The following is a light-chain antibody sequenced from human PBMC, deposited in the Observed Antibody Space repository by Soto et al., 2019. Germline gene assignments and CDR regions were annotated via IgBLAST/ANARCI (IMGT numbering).Light chain of an antibody. J-gene: IGKJ1*01. CDR2: GAS. CDR1: QSVSNNY. V-gene: IGKV3-20*01. CDR3: QQYGSSRWT. Sequence: IVLTQSPGTLSLSPGERATLSCRASQSVSNNYLAWYQQKPGQAPRLLIYGASNRATGIPDRFTGSGSGTDFTLTITRVEPEDFAVYYCQQYGSSRWTFGQGTKVDI.